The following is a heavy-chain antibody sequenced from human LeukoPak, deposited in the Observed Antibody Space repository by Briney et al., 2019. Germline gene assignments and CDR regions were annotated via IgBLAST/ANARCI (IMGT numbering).Heavy chain of an antibody. V-gene: IGHV1-8*02. CDR3: ARGLLRRHEYYYGSSGYYYFDY. CDR2: INPNSGNT. D-gene: IGHD3-22*01. CDR1: GYTFTGYY. Sequence: ASVKVSCKASGYTFTGYYMHWVRQAPGQGLEWMGWINPNSGNTGYAQKFQGRVTMTRNTSISTAYMELSSLRSEDTAVYYCARGLLRRHEYYYGSSGYYYFDYWGQGTLVTVSS. J-gene: IGHJ4*02.